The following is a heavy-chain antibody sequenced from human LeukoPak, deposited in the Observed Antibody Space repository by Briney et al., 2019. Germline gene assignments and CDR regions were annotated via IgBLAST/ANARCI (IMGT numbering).Heavy chain of an antibody. Sequence: GASVKVSCKASGYTFTSYYMHWVRQAPGQGLEWMGIINPSGGSTSYAQKFQGRVTMTRDTSTSTVYMELSSLRSEDTAVYYCARGTGITMVRGVIITKDYYYYMDVWGKGTTVTISS. D-gene: IGHD3-10*01. J-gene: IGHJ6*03. CDR3: ARGTGITMVRGVIITKDYYYYMDV. CDR2: INPSGGST. V-gene: IGHV1-46*01. CDR1: GYTFTSYY.